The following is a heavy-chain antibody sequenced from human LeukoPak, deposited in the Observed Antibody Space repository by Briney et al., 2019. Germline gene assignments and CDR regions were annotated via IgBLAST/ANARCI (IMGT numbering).Heavy chain of an antibody. CDR2: INHSGST. J-gene: IGHJ4*02. D-gene: IGHD6-19*01. V-gene: IGHV4-34*01. CDR1: GGSLSGYY. CDR3: ARQWLVSPLFDY. Sequence: PSETLSLTCAVYGGSLSGYYWSWIRQPPGKGLEWIGEINHSGSTNYNPSLKSRVTISVDTSKNQLSLKLSSMTAADTAVYYCARQWLVSPLFDYWGQGTLVTVS.